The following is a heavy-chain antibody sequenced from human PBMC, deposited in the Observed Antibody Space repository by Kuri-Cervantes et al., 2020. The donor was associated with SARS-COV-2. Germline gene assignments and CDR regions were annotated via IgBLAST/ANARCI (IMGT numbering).Heavy chain of an antibody. CDR3: AKAATYYYGSGSYRN. J-gene: IGHJ4*02. Sequence: GESLKISCAASGFTFSSYAMHWVRQAPGKGLEWVAVISYDGSNKYYADSVKGRLTISRDNSKNTLYLQMNSLRAEDTAVYYCAKAATYYYGSGSYRNWGQGTLVTVSS. CDR1: GFTFSSYA. D-gene: IGHD3-10*01. V-gene: IGHV3-30-3*01. CDR2: ISYDGSNK.